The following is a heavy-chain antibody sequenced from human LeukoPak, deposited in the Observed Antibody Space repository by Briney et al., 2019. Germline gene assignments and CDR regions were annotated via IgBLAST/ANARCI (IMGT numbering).Heavy chain of an antibody. V-gene: IGHV1-18*04. J-gene: IGHJ3*02. CDR3: ARGNKWRDGYNIDDAFDI. Sequence: ASVKVSCKASGYTFTDYFIHWVRQAPGQGLEWMGWISAYNGNTNYAQKLQGRVTMTTDTSTSTAYMELRSLRSDDTAVYYCARGNKWRDGYNIDDAFDIWGQGTMVTVSS. D-gene: IGHD5-24*01. CDR1: GYTFTDYF. CDR2: ISAYNGNT.